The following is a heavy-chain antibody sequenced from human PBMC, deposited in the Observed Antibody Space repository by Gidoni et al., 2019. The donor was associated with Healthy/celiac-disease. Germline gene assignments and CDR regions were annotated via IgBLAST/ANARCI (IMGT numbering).Heavy chain of an antibody. V-gene: IGHV3-21*01. CDR3: ARDPPRLGEPPEGGY. CDR1: GFTFSSYS. Sequence: EVQLVESGGGLVKPGGSLRLSCAASGFTFSSYSMNWVRQAPGKGLEWVSSISSSSSYIYYADSVKGRCTISRDNAKNSLYLQMNSLRAEDTAVYYCARDPPRLGEPPEGGYWGQGTLVTVSS. D-gene: IGHD3-16*01. J-gene: IGHJ4*02. CDR2: ISSSSSYI.